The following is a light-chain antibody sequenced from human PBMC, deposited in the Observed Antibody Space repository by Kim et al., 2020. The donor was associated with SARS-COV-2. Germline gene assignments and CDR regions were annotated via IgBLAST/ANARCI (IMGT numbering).Light chain of an antibody. CDR3: QVWDTSTDYVV. J-gene: IGLJ3*02. CDR1: DIGTRS. Sequence: APGQTAKITWGGNDIGTRSVHWYQQQPGQAPVLVVYDNSARPSGTPGRFSGSNSGNTATLTISRVEAGDEADYYCQVWDTSTDYVVFGGGTQLTVL. V-gene: IGLV3-21*02. CDR2: DNS.